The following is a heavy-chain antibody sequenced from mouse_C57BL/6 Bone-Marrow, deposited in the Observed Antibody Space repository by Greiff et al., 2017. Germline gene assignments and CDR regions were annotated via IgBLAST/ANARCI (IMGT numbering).Heavy chain of an antibody. CDR3: ARGAHFRGYFDY. Sequence: QVQLQQPGAELVKPGASVKLSCKASGYTFTSYWMHWVKQRPGQGLEWIGMIHPNSGSTNYNEKFKSKATLTVDKSSSTAYMQLSSLTSEDSAVYYCARGAHFRGYFDYWGQGTTLTVSS. V-gene: IGHV1-64*01. CDR1: GYTFTSYW. J-gene: IGHJ2*01. CDR2: IHPNSGST.